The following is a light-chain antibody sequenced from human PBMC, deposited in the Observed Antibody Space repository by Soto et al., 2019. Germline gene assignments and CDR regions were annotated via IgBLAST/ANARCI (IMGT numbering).Light chain of an antibody. V-gene: IGKV3-11*01. J-gene: IGKJ3*01. CDR3: KQRSTWPPT. Sequence: EIVLTQSPATLSLSPGERATLSCRASQSVSTYLAWYQQKPGQAPRLLIYDASNRATGIPARFSGSGSGTDFTLTISSLEPEDFAVYYCKQRSTWPPTVGPGTRVDIK. CDR1: QSVSTY. CDR2: DAS.